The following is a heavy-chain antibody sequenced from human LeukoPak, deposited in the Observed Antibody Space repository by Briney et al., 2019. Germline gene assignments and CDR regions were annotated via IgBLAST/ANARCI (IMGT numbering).Heavy chain of an antibody. D-gene: IGHD2-21*02. CDR2: IIPIFGTA. CDR3: ATYIVVVTAIQYYFDY. CDR1: GGTFSSYA. Sequence: SVKVSCKASGGTFSSYAISWVRQAPGQGLEWMGRIIPIFGTANYAQKFQGRVTITTDESTSTAYMELSSLRSEDTAVYYCATYIVVVTAIQYYFDYWGQGTLVTVSS. V-gene: IGHV1-69*05. J-gene: IGHJ4*02.